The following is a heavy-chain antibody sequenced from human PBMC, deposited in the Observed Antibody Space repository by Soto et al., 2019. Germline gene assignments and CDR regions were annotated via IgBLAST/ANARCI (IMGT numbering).Heavy chain of an antibody. CDR1: GFNFSSYA. CDR2: ISSTSTYI. J-gene: IGHJ4*01. Sequence: PGGSLRLSCAASGFNFSSYAMHWVRQAPGKGLQWVASISSTSTYIYYADSVKGRFTISRDDVKNSLYLQMSSLRAEDTAVYYIAREGSSGSFYWNYWGRGTLGTVS. V-gene: IGHV3-21*01. D-gene: IGHD6-19*01. CDR3: AREGSSGSFYWNY.